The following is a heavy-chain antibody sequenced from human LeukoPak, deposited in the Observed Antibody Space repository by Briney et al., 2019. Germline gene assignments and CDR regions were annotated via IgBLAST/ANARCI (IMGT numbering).Heavy chain of an antibody. CDR1: GGTFSSYA. J-gene: IGHJ4*02. D-gene: IGHD6-19*01. CDR3: ARDMKQWLGIDY. Sequence: GASVKVSCKASGGTFSSYAISWVRQAPGQGLEWMGGIIPIFGTANYAQKFQGRVTITADESTSTAYMELRSLRSDDTAVYYCARDMKQWLGIDYWGQGTLVTVSS. CDR2: IIPIFGTA. V-gene: IGHV1-69*13.